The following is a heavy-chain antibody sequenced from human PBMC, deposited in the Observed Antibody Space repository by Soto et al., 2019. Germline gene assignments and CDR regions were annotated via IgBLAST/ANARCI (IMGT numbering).Heavy chain of an antibody. D-gene: IGHD5-12*01. CDR3: ARDYSGYNPHYYGMDV. V-gene: IGHV1-69*08. Sequence: QAQLVQSGAEVKKPGSSVKVSCKASGGTFSSYTISWVRQAPGQGLEWMGRIIPILGIANYAQKFQGRVTITADKSTSTAYMELSSLRSEDTAVYYCARDYSGYNPHYYGMDVWGQGTTVTVSS. CDR2: IIPILGIA. J-gene: IGHJ6*02. CDR1: GGTFSSYT.